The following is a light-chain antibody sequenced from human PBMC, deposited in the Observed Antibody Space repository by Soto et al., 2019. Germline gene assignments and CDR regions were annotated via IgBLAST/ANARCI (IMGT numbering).Light chain of an antibody. CDR2: DAS. CDR1: QSVRSK. Sequence: EVVMTQSPDTLSVSPGETVTLSCRASQSVRSKLAWFQQKPGQAPRLLIHDASNRAAGVPARFSGSGSGTDFTLTISRLEPEDFAVYYCQKRYNWPPITFGQGTRLEIK. J-gene: IGKJ5*01. V-gene: IGKV3-11*01. CDR3: QKRYNWPPIT.